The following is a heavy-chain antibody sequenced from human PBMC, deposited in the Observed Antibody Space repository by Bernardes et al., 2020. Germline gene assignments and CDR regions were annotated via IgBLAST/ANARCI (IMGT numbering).Heavy chain of an antibody. CDR2: VGGSESDT. Sequence: GGSLRLSCATSGFTFSTNGMTWVRQAPGKGLEWVSSVGGSESDTYYADSVRGRFSSSRDNAKNTVYLQMNSLRDEDTAVYFCAKDSVQKNGMWDQLDSWGQGTLVTVSS. J-gene: IGHJ1*01. V-gene: IGHV3-23*01. CDR1: GFTFSTNG. CDR3: AKDSVQKNGMWDQLDS. D-gene: IGHD1-26*01.